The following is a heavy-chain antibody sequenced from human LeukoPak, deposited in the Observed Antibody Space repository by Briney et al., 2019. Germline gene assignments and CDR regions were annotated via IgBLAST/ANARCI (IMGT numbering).Heavy chain of an antibody. CDR2: IYISGST. V-gene: IGHV4-59*10. CDR1: GGSFSGYY. Sequence: SETLSLTCAVYGGSFSGYYWSWIRQPAGKGLEWIGRIYISGSTNYNPSLKSRVTMSVDTSKNQFSLKLSSVTAADTAVYYCARGPRFTIFGVVIINWFDPWGQGTLVTVSS. D-gene: IGHD3-3*01. J-gene: IGHJ5*02. CDR3: ARGPRFTIFGVVIINWFDP.